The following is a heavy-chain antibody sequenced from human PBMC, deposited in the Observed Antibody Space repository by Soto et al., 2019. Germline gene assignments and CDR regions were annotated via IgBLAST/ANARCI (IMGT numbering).Heavy chain of an antibody. V-gene: IGHV4-31*03. J-gene: IGHJ4*02. CDR3: ARGGGLMHRFDY. D-gene: IGHD3-16*01. CDR2: IYYSGST. Sequence: SETLSLTCTVSGGSISSGGYYWSWIRQHPGKGLEWIGYIYYSGSTYYNPSLKSRVTISVDTSKNQFSLKLSSVTAADTAVYYCARGGGLMHRFDYWGQGTLVTVSS. CDR1: GGSISSGGYY.